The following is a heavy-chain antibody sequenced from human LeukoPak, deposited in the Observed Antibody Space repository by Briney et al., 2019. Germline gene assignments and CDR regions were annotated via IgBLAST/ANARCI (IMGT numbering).Heavy chain of an antibody. V-gene: IGHV4-59*01. CDR3: ARGIMTTVPTFDY. D-gene: IGHD4-17*01. CDR2: VYYSAST. Sequence: PSETLSLTCTVSGGSINGYSWGWIRQPPGKGLEWIGYVYYSASTNYNPSLKSRVTISVDTSKKQFSLRLSSVTAAGTAVYYCARGIMTTVPTFDYWGQGTLVTVSS. J-gene: IGHJ4*02. CDR1: GGSINGYS.